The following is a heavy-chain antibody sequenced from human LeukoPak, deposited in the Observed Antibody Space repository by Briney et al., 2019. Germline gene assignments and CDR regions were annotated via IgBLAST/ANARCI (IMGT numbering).Heavy chain of an antibody. CDR3: ARSRNGPYGDFDY. J-gene: IGHJ4*02. Sequence: PSETLSLTCTVSGGSISSYYWSWIRQPPGKGLEWIGCIYYSGSTNYNPSLKSRVTISVDTSKNQFSLKLSSVTAADTAVYYCARSRNGPYGDFDYWGQGTLVTVSS. V-gene: IGHV4-59*01. CDR2: IYYSGST. CDR1: GGSISSYY. D-gene: IGHD4-17*01.